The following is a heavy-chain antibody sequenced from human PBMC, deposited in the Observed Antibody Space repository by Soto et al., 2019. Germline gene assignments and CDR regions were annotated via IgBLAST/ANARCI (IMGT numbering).Heavy chain of an antibody. CDR3: ARHGIQVSHDV. D-gene: IGHD5-18*01. J-gene: IGHJ6*02. Sequence: GGSLRLSCAASGFIFNDYYMSWIRQAPGKGLEWLSNISGSSGSKKYADAGKGRFTISRDNAKKSLYLEMHSLRDEDTAVYYCARHGIQVSHDVWGQGTTVTVSS. CDR2: ISGSSGSK. V-gene: IGHV3-11*06. CDR1: GFIFNDYY.